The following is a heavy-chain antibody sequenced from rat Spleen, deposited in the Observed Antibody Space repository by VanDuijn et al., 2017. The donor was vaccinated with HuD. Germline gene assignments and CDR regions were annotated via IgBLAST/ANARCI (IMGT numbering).Heavy chain of an antibody. CDR1: GFTFSNYG. V-gene: IGHV5-29*01. D-gene: IGHD1-2*01. Sequence: EVQLVESGGGLVQPGRSLKLSCAASGFTFSNYGMAWVRQAPTKGLEWVATISYDGSSTYYRDSVKGRFTISRDNAKSTLYLQMDSLRSEDTATYYCARHGVYTYYFDYWGQGVMVTVSS. CDR3: ARHGVYTYYFDY. J-gene: IGHJ2*01. CDR2: ISYDGSST.